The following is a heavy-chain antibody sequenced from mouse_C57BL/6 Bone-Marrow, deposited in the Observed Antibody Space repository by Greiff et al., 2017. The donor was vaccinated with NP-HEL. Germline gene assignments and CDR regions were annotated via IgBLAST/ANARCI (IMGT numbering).Heavy chain of an antibody. V-gene: IGHV1-49*01. CDR1: YFAFMASA. CDR2: FTMYSDAT. D-gene: IGHD2-2*01. Sequence: QVQLQQSGAELVRPGSSVKLSCKASYFAFMASAMHWVKQRPGHGLEWIGSFTMYSDATEYSENFKGKATLTANTSSNTAYMELSSLTSENSAVYYCASRVIYYGNDHYSARDYGGRGTAITVTA. CDR3: ASRVIYYGNDHYSARDY. J-gene: IGHJ4*01.